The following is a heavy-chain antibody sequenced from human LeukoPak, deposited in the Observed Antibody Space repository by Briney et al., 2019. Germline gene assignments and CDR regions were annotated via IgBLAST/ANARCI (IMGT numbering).Heavy chain of an antibody. CDR3: ARDPLRRWELWLYYVDY. CDR1: GFTFSSYS. J-gene: IGHJ4*02. D-gene: IGHD1-26*01. Sequence: GGSLRLSCAASGFTFSSYSMNWVRQAPGKGLEWVSSISSSSSYIYYADSVKGRFTISRDNAKNSLYLQMNSLRAEDTAVYYCARDPLRRWELWLYYVDYWGQGTLVTVSS. V-gene: IGHV3-21*01. CDR2: ISSSSSYI.